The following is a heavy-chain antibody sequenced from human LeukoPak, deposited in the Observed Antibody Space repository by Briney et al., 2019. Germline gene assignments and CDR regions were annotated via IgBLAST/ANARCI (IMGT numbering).Heavy chain of an antibody. D-gene: IGHD2-21*02. J-gene: IGHJ4*02. V-gene: IGHV4-34*01. CDR3: AREAYCGGDCYSGFDY. CDR2: INHSGST. CDR1: GGSFSGYY. Sequence: SETLSLTCAVYGGSFSGYYWSWIRQPPGKGLEWIGEINHSGSTNYNPSLKSRVTISVDTSKNQFSLKLSSVTAADAAVYYCAREAYCGGDCYSGFDYWGQGTLVTVSS.